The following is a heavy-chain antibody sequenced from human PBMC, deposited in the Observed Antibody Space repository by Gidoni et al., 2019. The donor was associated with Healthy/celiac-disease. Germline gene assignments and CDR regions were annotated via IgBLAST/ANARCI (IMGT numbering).Heavy chain of an antibody. V-gene: IGHV1-69*02. CDR3: ASGFRGLLYGLGY. Sequence: QVQLVQSGAEVKKPGSSVKVSCKASGGTFSSYTISWVRQAPGQGLEWMGRIIPILGIANYAQKFQGRVTITANTSTSTDYMELSGLRSEDTAVYCCASGFRGLLYGLGYWGQGTLVTVSS. D-gene: IGHD3-10*01. CDR2: IIPILGIA. J-gene: IGHJ4*02. CDR1: GGTFSSYT.